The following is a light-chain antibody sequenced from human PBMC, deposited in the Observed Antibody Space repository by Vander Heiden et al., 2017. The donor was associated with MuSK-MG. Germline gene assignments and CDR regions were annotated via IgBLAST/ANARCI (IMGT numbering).Light chain of an antibody. V-gene: IGKV1-39*01. J-gene: IGKJ2*01. Sequence: DIQMTQSPSSLSASVGDRVTITCRASQSISSYLNWYQQKPGKDPKLLIYAASSLQSGVPSRLSARRSGTDFTLTMSSLKPEDIATYYCLQSSSTVYTFPYWTNQKIQ. CDR1: QSISSY. CDR2: AAS. CDR3: LQSSSTVYT.